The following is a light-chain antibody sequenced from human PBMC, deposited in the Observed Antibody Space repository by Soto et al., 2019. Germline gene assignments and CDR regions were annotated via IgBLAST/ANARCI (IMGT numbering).Light chain of an antibody. CDR1: QSVRSSY. J-gene: IGKJ4*01. Sequence: EVVLTPSPGTLSLPPGERATLSCRASQSVRSSYLAWYQQKPGQAPRLLIYGASSRATGIPDRFSGSGSETDFTLTISRLEPEDSAVYYCQQYGGSPPKLTFGGGTKVEIK. CDR3: QQYGGSPPKLT. V-gene: IGKV3-20*01. CDR2: GAS.